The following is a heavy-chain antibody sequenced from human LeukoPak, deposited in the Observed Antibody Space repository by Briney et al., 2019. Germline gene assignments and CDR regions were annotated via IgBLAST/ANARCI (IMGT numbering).Heavy chain of an antibody. J-gene: IGHJ4*02. D-gene: IGHD6-19*01. Sequence: GGSLILSCAASGFTFRKYRMLWVRQAPGKGLESVSRINTDGTVTTYADSVKGRFTVSRDNADNTMFLQMNSVRDEDTAVYYCATKQWLAPPPDSWGQGTPVTASS. CDR2: INTDGTVT. V-gene: IGHV3-74*01. CDR1: GFTFRKYR. CDR3: ATKQWLAPPPDS.